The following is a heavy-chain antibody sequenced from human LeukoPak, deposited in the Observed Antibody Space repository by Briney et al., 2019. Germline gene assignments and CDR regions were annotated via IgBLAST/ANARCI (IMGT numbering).Heavy chain of an antibody. CDR2: IYYSGST. V-gene: IGHV4-59*01. J-gene: IGHJ6*02. CDR3: AREAATRYYYYGMDV. D-gene: IGHD2-15*01. CDR1: GGSISSYY. Sequence: SETLSLTCTVSGGSISSYYWSWIRQPPGKGLEWIGYIYYSGSTNYNPSLKSRVTISVDTSKNQFSLKLSSVTAADTAVYYCAREAATRYYYYGMDVWGQGTTVTLSS.